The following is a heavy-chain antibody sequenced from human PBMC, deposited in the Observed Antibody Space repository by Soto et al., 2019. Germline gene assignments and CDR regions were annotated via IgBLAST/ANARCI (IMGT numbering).Heavy chain of an antibody. J-gene: IGHJ4*02. CDR2: IDYSGSP. CDR3: ATYSSSWYVVY. V-gene: IGHV4-39*02. CDR1: GGSISSSGYY. Sequence: SETLSLTCTVSGGSISSSGYYWAWIRLPPGKGPEWIGSIDYSGSPYYNPSLKSRVTISVDTSKNHFSLQLSSVTAADTAVYYCATYSSSWYVVYWGQGTLVTVSS. D-gene: IGHD6-13*01.